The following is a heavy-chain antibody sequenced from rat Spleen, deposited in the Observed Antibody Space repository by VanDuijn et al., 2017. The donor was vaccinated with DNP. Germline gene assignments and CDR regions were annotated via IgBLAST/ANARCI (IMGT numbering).Heavy chain of an antibody. CDR2: IIYDGIST. CDR3: ATHTTTGSAFDY. D-gene: IGHD1-11*01. J-gene: IGHJ2*01. Sequence: EVQLVESGGGSVQPGRSLKLSCAASGFTFSDCAMAWVRQSPKKGLEWVATIIYDGISTYYRDSVKGRFTISRDNAKSALYLQMDSLRSEYTATYYCATHTTTGSAFDYWGQGVMVTVSS. V-gene: IGHV5-17*01. CDR1: GFTFSDCA.